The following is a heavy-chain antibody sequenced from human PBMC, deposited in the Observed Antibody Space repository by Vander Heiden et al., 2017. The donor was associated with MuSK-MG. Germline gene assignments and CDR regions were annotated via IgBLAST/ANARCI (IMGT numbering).Heavy chain of an antibody. V-gene: IGHV3-23*01. J-gene: IGHJ4*02. Sequence: EVQVLESGGGLVQPGGSLRLSCTMSGFTFSAYAMYWLRQAPGKGLEWVSTISGIGTNQYYADAVKGRFTISRDNTKNTLLLQMRSIRVEETAIYYCAREPYSSTWGYFHSWGQGAMV. D-gene: IGHD6-13*01. CDR2: ISGIGTNQ. CDR1: GFTFSAYA. CDR3: AREPYSSTWGYFHS.